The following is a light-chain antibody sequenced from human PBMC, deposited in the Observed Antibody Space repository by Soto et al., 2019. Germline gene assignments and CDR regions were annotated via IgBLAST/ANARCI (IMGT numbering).Light chain of an antibody. CDR2: AAR. Sequence: DIQLTQSPSSLSPSVGDRITLSCRASQTISRNLNWYQQMPGKAPSLLIYAARDLQSGVPGRFSGSGSGTEFSLIISSLQPEDLATYYCQQSHSTPYTFVQGTKLEI. CDR1: QTISRN. CDR3: QQSHSTPYT. J-gene: IGKJ2*01. V-gene: IGKV1-39*01.